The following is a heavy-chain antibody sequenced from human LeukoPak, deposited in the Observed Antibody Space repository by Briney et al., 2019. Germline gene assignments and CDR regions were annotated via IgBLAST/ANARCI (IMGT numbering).Heavy chain of an antibody. V-gene: IGHV5-51*01. CDR1: GYIFTSYW. CDR3: ARLSGVDKYDPFDY. D-gene: IGHD1-1*01. Sequence: GASLQISCKGSGYIFTSYWIGWVRQLPGKGLEWMGIIYPGDSDTRYSPSFQGQVTISADKSISTAYLQWSSLKASDTAMYYCARLSGVDKYDPFDYWGQGTLVTVSS. CDR2: IYPGDSDT. J-gene: IGHJ4*02.